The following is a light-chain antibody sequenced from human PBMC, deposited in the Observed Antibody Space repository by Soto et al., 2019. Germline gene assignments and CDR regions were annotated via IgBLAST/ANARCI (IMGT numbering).Light chain of an antibody. V-gene: IGKV1-5*03. CDR1: QSVSIW. J-gene: IGKJ1*01. CDR2: KAS. CDR3: QQYNSYWT. Sequence: DIQMTQSPSTLSASVGDRVTITCRASQSVSIWLAWYQQKPGKAPNLLIYKASSLKSGVPSRFSGSGSGTEFTLTISSLQPDDFATYYCQQYNSYWTFGQGTKVEMK.